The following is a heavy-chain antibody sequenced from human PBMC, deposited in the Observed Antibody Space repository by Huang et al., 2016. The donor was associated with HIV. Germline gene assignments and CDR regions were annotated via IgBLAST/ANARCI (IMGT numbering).Heavy chain of an antibody. Sequence: QVQLVQSGAEMKKSGSSVKVSCKASGGTVSSFSFTWVRQAPGHGLEWMGGIIPVYYTTDLAQEFRGRVTLTADQSTNTAFRELSGLNSQDSAVYYCARGVGNSNRGFDIWRQGPLVTVS. CDR2: IIPVYYTT. D-gene: IGHD5-18*01. CDR1: GGTVSSFS. J-gene: IGHJ4*02. CDR3: ARGVGNSNRGFDI. V-gene: IGHV1-69*13.